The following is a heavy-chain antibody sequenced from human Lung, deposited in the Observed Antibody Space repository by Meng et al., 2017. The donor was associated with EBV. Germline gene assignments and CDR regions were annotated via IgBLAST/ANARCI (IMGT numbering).Heavy chain of an antibody. CDR2: TYYRSKWYN. Sequence: VQFHPSGPGLVHPSQTLPLTVAISGDSVSSAGAAWNRIRQSPSKGLEWLGRTYYRSKWYNCYAVSVKSRITINPDTSKNQFSLQLNSVTPEDTAMYYCARSGSSGWIDYWGQGTLVTVSS. J-gene: IGHJ4*02. CDR3: ARSGSSGWIDY. V-gene: IGHV6-1*01. CDR1: GDSVSSAGAA. D-gene: IGHD6-19*01.